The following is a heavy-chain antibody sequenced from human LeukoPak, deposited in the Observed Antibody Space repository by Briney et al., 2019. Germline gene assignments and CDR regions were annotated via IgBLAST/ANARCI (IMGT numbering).Heavy chain of an antibody. CDR3: ARYSGYSGSCYLCPRDG. D-gene: IGHD6-13*01. J-gene: IGHJ4*02. Sequence: ASVKVSCKASGYTFTSYGINWVRQAPGEGLEWMGWISADNGNTNYAQKFQGRVTMTTDTSTSTAYMELRSLKSDDTAVYYCARYSGYSGSCYLCPRDGWGGETMLAVSS. CDR2: ISADNGNT. V-gene: IGHV1-18*01. CDR1: GYTFTSYG.